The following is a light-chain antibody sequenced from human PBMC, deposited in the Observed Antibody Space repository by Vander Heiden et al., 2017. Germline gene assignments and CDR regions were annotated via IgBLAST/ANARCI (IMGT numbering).Light chain of an antibody. J-gene: IGKJ2*01. CDR2: KVS. CDR1: PSLVHSDGNTY. V-gene: IGKV2-30*02. Sequence: EAVMTQSPLSLPVSRGQRASISCRSSPSLVHSDGNTYLNWFHQRPGQSPRRLNDKVSNRDSGVPDRFSGSESGTDFTLKISRVEADDVGVYYCMQGTHWPYTFGQGTNLEI. CDR3: MQGTHWPYT.